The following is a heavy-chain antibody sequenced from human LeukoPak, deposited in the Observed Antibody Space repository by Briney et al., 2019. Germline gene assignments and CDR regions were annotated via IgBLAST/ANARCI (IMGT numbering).Heavy chain of an antibody. V-gene: IGHV4-59*01. J-gene: IGHJ4*02. D-gene: IGHD1-1*01. CDR1: GGSISSYY. Sequence: PSETLSLTCTVSGGSISSYYWSWIRQPPGKGLEWIGYIYYSGSTNYNPSLKSRVTISVGTSKNQLSLKLSSVTAADTAVYYCARGTGGFVYWGQGTLVTVSS. CDR3: ARGTGGFVY. CDR2: IYYSGST.